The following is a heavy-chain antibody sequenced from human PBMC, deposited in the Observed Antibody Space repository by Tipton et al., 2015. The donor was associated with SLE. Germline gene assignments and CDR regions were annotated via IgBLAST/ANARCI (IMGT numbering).Heavy chain of an antibody. CDR1: GGSFSGYY. D-gene: IGHD2-15*01. CDR2: INHSGSS. CDR3: ARGGLRVVVVAARYYGMDV. V-gene: IGHV4-34*01. Sequence: LRLSCAVYGGSFSGYYWSWIRQPPGKGLEWIGEINHSGSSNYNPSLKSRVTISVDTSKNQFSLKLSSVTAADTAVYYCARGGLRVVVVAARYYGMDVWGQGTTVTVSS. J-gene: IGHJ6*02.